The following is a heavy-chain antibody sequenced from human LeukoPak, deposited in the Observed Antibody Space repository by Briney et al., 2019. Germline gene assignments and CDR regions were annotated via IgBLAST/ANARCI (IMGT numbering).Heavy chain of an antibody. CDR3: ARSDSVLLWFGEAIH. CDR1: GFTFSSYW. D-gene: IGHD3-10*01. J-gene: IGHJ4*02. CDR2: IKQEGSEK. V-gene: IGHV3-7*01. Sequence: GGSLRLSCAASGFTFSSYWMSWVRQAPGKGLEWVAKIKQEGSEKYYVDSVKGRFTISRDNAKNSLYLQMNSLRAEDTAVYYCARSDSVLLWFGEAIHWGQGTLVTVSS.